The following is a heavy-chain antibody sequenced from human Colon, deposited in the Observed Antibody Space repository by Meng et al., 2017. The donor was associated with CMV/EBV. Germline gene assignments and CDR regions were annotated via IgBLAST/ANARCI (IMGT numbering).Heavy chain of an antibody. J-gene: IGHJ5*02. V-gene: IGHV3-30*04. D-gene: IGHD4-11*01. Sequence: ALKISCAASGFTFSAFPIHWVRQAPGKGLEWVAIISHDGTKKYYAESVKGRFSLSRDNSQNTVTVHMSSLRGDDTAVYYCARASNSSFDPWGQGTLVTVSS. CDR1: GFTFSAFP. CDR3: ARASNSSFDP. CDR2: ISHDGTKK.